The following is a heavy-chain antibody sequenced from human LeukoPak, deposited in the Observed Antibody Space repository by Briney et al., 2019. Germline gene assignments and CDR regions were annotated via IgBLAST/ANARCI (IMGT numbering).Heavy chain of an antibody. Sequence: SETRSLPCPVPGASTGSGGYYWGWFRQHPGKGLGWFGYFYYSGSTYYNPSLKSRVTISVDTSKNQFSLKLSSVTAADTAVYYCARGSITMVRGVMNWFDPWGRGTLVTVSS. J-gene: IGHJ5*02. V-gene: IGHV4-31*03. CDR1: GASTGSGGYY. D-gene: IGHD3-10*01. CDR2: FYYSGST. CDR3: ARGSITMVRGVMNWFDP.